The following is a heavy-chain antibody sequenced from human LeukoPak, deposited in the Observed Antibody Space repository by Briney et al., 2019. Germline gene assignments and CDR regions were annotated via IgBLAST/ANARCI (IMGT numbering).Heavy chain of an antibody. CDR2: TYYRSKWYN. CDR3: ARLRLITMVRGVIISYYYYGMDV. CDR1: GDSVSSNSAA. Sequence: SQTLSLTCAISGDSVSSNSAAWNWIRQSPSRGLEWLGRTYYRSKWYNDYAVSVKSRITINPDTSKNQFSLQLNSVTPEDTAVYYCARLRLITMVRGVIISYYYYGMDVWGQGTTVTVSS. J-gene: IGHJ6*02. V-gene: IGHV6-1*01. D-gene: IGHD3-10*01.